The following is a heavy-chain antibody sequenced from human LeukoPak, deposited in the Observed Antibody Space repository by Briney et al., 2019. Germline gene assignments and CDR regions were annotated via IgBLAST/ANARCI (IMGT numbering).Heavy chain of an antibody. D-gene: IGHD6-13*01. CDR3: ARSGYSSSWYTD. CDR2: INHSGST. Sequence: SETLSLTCAVYGGSFSGYYWSWIRQPPGKGLEWIGEINHSGSTNYNPSLKSRVTISVDTSKNQFSLKLSSVTAADTAVYYCARSGYSSSWYTDWGQGTLVTVSS. CDR1: GGSFSGYY. V-gene: IGHV4-34*01. J-gene: IGHJ4*02.